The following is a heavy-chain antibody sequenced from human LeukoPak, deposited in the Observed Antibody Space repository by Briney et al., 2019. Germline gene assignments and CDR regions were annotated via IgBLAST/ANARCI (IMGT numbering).Heavy chain of an antibody. V-gene: IGHV1-2*02. CDR3: ARGNEDIVVVPAAARGRYYYYYIDV. Sequence: ASVKVSCKASGYTFTGYYMHWVRQAPGQGLEWMGWINPNSGGTNYAQKFQGRVTMTRDTSISTAYMELSRLRSDDTAVYYCARGNEDIVVVPAAARGRYYYYYIDVWGKGTTVTVSS. D-gene: IGHD2-2*01. CDR1: GYTFTGYY. J-gene: IGHJ6*03. CDR2: INPNSGGT.